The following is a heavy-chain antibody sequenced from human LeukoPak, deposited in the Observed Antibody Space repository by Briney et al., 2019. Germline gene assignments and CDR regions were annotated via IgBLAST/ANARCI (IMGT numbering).Heavy chain of an antibody. CDR1: GGSISSYY. CDR3: ARHSYYYGSGTNFDY. V-gene: IGHV4-59*08. D-gene: IGHD3-10*01. Sequence: PSATLSLTCTAAGGSISSYYWSWIRQPPGEGLEWIWYIYYSGSTNYNPSLKSRVTISVDTSKNQFSLKLSSVTAADTSVYYCARHSYYYGSGTNFDYWGQGTLVTVSS. J-gene: IGHJ4*02. CDR2: IYYSGST.